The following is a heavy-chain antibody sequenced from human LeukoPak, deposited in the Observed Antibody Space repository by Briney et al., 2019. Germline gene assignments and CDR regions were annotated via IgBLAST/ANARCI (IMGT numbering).Heavy chain of an antibody. CDR1: GYSFTSYW. CDR3: ARRAYCGGDCYTDY. J-gene: IGHJ4*02. D-gene: IGHD2-21*02. V-gene: IGHV5-51*01. CDR2: IYPGDSDT. Sequence: HGESLKISCKGSGYSFTSYWIGWVRQMPGKGLEWMGMIYPGDSDTRYSPPFQGQVTISADKSISTAYLQWNSLKASDTAMYYCARRAYCGGDCYTDYWGQGTLVTVSS.